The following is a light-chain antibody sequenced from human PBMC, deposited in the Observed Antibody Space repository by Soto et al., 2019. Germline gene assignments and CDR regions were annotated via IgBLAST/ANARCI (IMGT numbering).Light chain of an antibody. CDR1: QSVSNN. CDR2: GAS. CDR3: QQYNNWPPLT. J-gene: IGKJ4*01. V-gene: IGKV3-15*01. Sequence: DIVMTQSPATLSVSPGERAFLSCRASQSVSNNLAWYQQTPGQAPRLLIYGASTRATGIPARFSGGGSGTEFTLTISSLQSEDFAVYYCQQYNNWPPLTFGGGTKVDIK.